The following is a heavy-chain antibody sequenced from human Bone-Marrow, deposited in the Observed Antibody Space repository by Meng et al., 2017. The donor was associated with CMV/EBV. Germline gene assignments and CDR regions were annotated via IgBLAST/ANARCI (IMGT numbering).Heavy chain of an antibody. D-gene: IGHD1-26*01. CDR3: AGSRVGALYYYYYGMDV. CDR2: IYYSGST. J-gene: IGHJ6*02. V-gene: IGHV4-59*08. CDR1: GGSISSYY. Sequence: SETLSLTCTVPGGSISSYYWSWIRQPPGKGLEWIGYIYYSGSTNYNPSLKSRVTISVDTSKNQFSLKLSSVTAADTAVYYCAGSRVGALYYYYYGMDVWGQGTTVTVSS.